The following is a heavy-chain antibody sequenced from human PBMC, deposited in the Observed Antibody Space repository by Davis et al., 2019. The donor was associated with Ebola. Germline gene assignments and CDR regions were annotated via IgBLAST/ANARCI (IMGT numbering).Heavy chain of an antibody. D-gene: IGHD3-16*01. CDR2: TYYRSKWFV. V-gene: IGHV6-1*01. CDR1: GDSVSSNTAA. CDR3: ARDPPYDQGYDY. J-gene: IGHJ4*02. Sequence: SQTLSLTCAISGDSVSSNTAAWNWISQSPSRGLEWLGRTYYRSKWFVDYAMSVKSRMTINSDTSKNQFSLQLSSVTPEATAVYYCARDPPYDQGYDYWGQGILVTASS.